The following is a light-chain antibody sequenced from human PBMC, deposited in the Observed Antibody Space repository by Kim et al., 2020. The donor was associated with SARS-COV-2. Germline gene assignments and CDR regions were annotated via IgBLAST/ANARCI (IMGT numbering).Light chain of an antibody. Sequence: DTQLTQSPSSLSASVGDRVTITCRTGRYIDIYVDWFQQKSPGQAPKLLVYGATSLHEGVPSRFSGTTSGTEFNLTINGLLPEDFATYFCQQSHHIPLIFGQGTRLEIK. CDR3: QQSHHIPLI. V-gene: IGKV1-9*01. CDR2: GAT. CDR1: RYIDIY. J-gene: IGKJ5*01.